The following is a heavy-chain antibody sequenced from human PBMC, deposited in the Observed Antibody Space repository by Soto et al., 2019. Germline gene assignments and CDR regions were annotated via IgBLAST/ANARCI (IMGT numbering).Heavy chain of an antibody. D-gene: IGHD2-15*01. V-gene: IGHV1-69*13. CDR3: ARSGGLDRDFNY. CDR2: IIPMFDTP. CDR1: GGTFSSDS. J-gene: IGHJ4*02. Sequence: SVKVSCKASGGTFSSDSFSWVRQAPGQGLEWMGGIIPMFDTPIYAQKFQDRVSITADESTSTAYMQLSSLRSGDTAVYYCARSGGLDRDFNYWGQGSLVTVSS.